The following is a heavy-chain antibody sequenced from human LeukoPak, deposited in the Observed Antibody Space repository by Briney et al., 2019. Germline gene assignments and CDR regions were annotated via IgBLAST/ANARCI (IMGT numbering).Heavy chain of an antibody. J-gene: IGHJ4*02. Sequence: SETLSLTCAVYGGSFSGYYWSWIRQPPGKGLEWIGEISHSGSTNFHPSLASRVTISIDASKSQFSLILSSVTAADTAVYYCARAPGQGTGWYDDYWGQRTLVTVSS. CDR3: ARAPGQGTGWYDDY. CDR2: ISHSGST. V-gene: IGHV4-34*01. CDR1: GGSFSGYY. D-gene: IGHD6-19*01.